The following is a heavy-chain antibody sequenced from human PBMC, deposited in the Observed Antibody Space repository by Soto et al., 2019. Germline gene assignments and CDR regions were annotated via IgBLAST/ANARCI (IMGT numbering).Heavy chain of an antibody. J-gene: IGHJ4*02. D-gene: IGHD3-10*01. Sequence: EVQLVQSGEEVKKPGESLRISCKGSGYSFTSYWISWVRQMPGKGLEWMGRIDPSDSYTNYSPSFQGHVTISADKSISTAYLQWSSLKASDTAMYYCARQVYYGSGSYYNVFPADNFDYWGQGTLVTVSS. V-gene: IGHV5-10-1*03. CDR3: ARQVYYGSGSYYNVFPADNFDY. CDR2: IDPSDSYT. CDR1: GYSFTSYW.